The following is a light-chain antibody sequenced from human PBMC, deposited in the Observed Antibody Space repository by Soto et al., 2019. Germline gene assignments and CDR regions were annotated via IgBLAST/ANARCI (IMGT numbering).Light chain of an antibody. CDR2: GAS. Sequence: EIVMTQSPATLSVSPGERATLSCRASQSVSSNLAWYQQKPGQAPRLLIYGASTRATGIPARFSGSGSGTEFTLIISSLQSEDFATYFCQQTDSTPQTFGQGTNVEI. CDR3: QQTDSTPQT. V-gene: IGKV3-15*01. CDR1: QSVSSN. J-gene: IGKJ1*01.